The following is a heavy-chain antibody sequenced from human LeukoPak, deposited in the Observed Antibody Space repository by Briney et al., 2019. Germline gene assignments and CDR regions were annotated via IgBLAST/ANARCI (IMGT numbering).Heavy chain of an antibody. Sequence: SVKVSCKASGGTFNNYAISWVRQAPGQGLEWMGGIIPIFATPNYAQNFQGRVTITADESTSTAYMELSSLRSEDTAVYYCARCIVVPGALSDQYYMDVWGKGTTVAVSS. J-gene: IGHJ6*03. V-gene: IGHV1-69*13. D-gene: IGHD2-2*01. CDR2: IIPIFATP. CDR3: ARCIVVPGALSDQYYMDV. CDR1: GGTFNNYA.